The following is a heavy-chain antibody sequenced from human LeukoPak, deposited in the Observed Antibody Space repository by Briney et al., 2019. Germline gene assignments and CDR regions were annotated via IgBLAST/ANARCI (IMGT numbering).Heavy chain of an antibody. CDR1: GFTFDDYA. CDR3: AKSTSSGWPKYVHY. CDR2: ISWNSDNI. Sequence: GGSLRLSCAASGFTFDDYAIRWVRQAPGKGLEWVSSISWNSDNIGYADSVKGRFTISRDNAKNSLYLQMNSLRAEDTALYYCAKSTSSGWPKYVHYWGQGTLVTVSS. J-gene: IGHJ4*02. V-gene: IGHV3-9*01. D-gene: IGHD6-19*01.